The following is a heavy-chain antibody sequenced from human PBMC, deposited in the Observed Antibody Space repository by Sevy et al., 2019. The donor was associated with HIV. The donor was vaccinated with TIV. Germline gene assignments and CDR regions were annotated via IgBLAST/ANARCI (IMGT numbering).Heavy chain of an antibody. J-gene: IGHJ5*02. V-gene: IGHV3-11*01. Sequence: GGSLRLSCAASGFTFSDYYMSWIRQAPGKGLEWVSYIDRSGSTINYADSVKGLFTISRDNAKKSVYLQINSLGAEDTAVYYCARENTMIEEPGWFDPWGQGTLVTVSS. CDR1: GFTFSDYY. CDR2: IDRSGSTI. D-gene: IGHD3-22*01. CDR3: ARENTMIEEPGWFDP.